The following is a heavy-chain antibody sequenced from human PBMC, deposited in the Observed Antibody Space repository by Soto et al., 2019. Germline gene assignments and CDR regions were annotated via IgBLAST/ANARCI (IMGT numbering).Heavy chain of an antibody. D-gene: IGHD5-18*01. CDR2: IYYSGST. Sequence: QLQLQESGPGLVKPSETLSLTCTVSGGSISSSSYYWGWIRQPPGKGLEWIGSIYYSGSTYYNPSLKSRVTISVDTSKNQFSLKLSSVTAADTAVYYCARRGIQLWRRGSFDYWGQGTLVTVSS. CDR1: GGSISSSSYY. J-gene: IGHJ4*02. V-gene: IGHV4-39*01. CDR3: ARRGIQLWRRGSFDY.